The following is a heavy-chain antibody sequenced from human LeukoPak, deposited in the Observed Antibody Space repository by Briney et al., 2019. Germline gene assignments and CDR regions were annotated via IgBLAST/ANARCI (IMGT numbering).Heavy chain of an antibody. CDR2: ISGSGGST. CDR1: GFTFSSYA. J-gene: IGHJ4*02. CDR3: AKAASYRLLWFGELFFDY. V-gene: IGHV3-23*01. D-gene: IGHD3-10*01. Sequence: GGSLRLSCAASGFTFSSYAMSWVRQAPGKGLEWVSAISGSGGSTYYADSVKGRFTISRDNSKNTLYLQMNSLRAEDTAVYYCAKAASYRLLWFGELFFDYWGQGTLVTVSS.